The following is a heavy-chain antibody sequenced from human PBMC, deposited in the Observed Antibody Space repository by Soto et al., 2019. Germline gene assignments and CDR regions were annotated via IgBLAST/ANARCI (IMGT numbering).Heavy chain of an antibody. CDR1: GGSISRGGYY. Sequence: SETLSLTCSVSGGSISRGGYYWTWIRQHPVKGLEWIGHIYYSGSTFYNPSLKSRVTVSVDTSKNQFSLRLTSVTAADTAVYYCARASDAYSVDFWGRGTLVTVSS. CDR2: IYYSGST. V-gene: IGHV4-31*03. CDR3: ARASDAYSVDF. D-gene: IGHD4-4*01. J-gene: IGHJ4*02.